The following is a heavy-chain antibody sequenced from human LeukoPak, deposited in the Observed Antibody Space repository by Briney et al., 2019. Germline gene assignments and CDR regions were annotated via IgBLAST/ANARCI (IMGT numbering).Heavy chain of an antibody. CDR3: ARSIVGQLLLLDYGMDV. Sequence: TGGSLRLSCAASGFTFSSYAMHWVRQAPGKGLEWVAVISYDGSNKYYADSVKGRFTISRDNSKNTLYLQMNSLRAEDTAVYYCARSIVGQLLLLDYGMDVWGQGTTVTVSS. CDR1: GFTFSSYA. CDR2: ISYDGSNK. V-gene: IGHV3-30-3*01. J-gene: IGHJ6*02. D-gene: IGHD2/OR15-2a*01.